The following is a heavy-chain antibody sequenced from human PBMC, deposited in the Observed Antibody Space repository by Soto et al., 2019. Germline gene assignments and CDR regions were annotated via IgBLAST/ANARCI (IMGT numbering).Heavy chain of an antibody. J-gene: IGHJ5*02. D-gene: IGHD1-26*01. CDR3: ARDQGGSYDSWFDP. CDR2: ISSGSAYI. Sequence: EVQVVESGGGLVKPGGSLRLSCTFTFSMYSMNWVRQAPGKGLGWVASISSGSAYIKYAEYVKGRFTIFRDKAKNTLHLQMNSLRAEDTAIYHCARDQGGSYDSWFDPWGQGTPVTVSS. V-gene: IGHV3-21*06. CDR1: TFSMYS.